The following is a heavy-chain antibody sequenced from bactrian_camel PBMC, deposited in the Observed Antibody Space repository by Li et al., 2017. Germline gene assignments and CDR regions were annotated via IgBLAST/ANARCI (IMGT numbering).Heavy chain of an antibody. V-gene: IGHV3S55*01. J-gene: IGHJ4*01. CDR1: RDLHGRYC. Sequence: VQLVESGGDSVRAGGSLRLSCTASRDLHGRYCMGWFRQFPGKEREGVAGIGSDGSTAYADSVKGRFTVSRDNAKNILYLQMNSLEPEDTAMYYCASGPAECTQVSGTRYWGQGTQVTVS. CDR2: IGSDGST. CDR3: ASGPAECTQVSGTRY. D-gene: IGHD6*01.